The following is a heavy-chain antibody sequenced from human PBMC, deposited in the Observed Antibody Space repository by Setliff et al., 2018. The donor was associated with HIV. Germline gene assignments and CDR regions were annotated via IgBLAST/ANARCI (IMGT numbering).Heavy chain of an antibody. CDR1: GYTFTGYY. J-gene: IGHJ3*02. CDR2: VNPNSGGT. CDR3: ASQTAYYDILTGYYGNDAFDI. Sequence: ASVKVSCKASGYTFTGYYIHWVRQAPGQGLEWMGRVNPNSGGTNYAQKFQGRVTMTRDTSISTAYMELSRLRSDDTAVYYCASQTAYYDILTGYYGNDAFDIWGQGTMVTVSS. V-gene: IGHV1-2*06. D-gene: IGHD3-9*01.